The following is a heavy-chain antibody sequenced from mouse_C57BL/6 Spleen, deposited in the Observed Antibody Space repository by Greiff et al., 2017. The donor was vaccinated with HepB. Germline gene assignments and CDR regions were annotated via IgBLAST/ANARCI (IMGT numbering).Heavy chain of an antibody. Sequence: QVQLQQPGAELVKPGASVKLSCKASGYTFTSYWMHWVKQRPGQGLEWIGMIHPNSGSTNYNEKFKSKATLTVDKSSSTAYMQLSSLTSEDSAVYYCAILDSSGYVAYWGQGTLVTVSA. D-gene: IGHD3-2*02. V-gene: IGHV1-64*01. CDR1: GYTFTSYW. CDR3: AILDSSGYVAY. CDR2: IHPNSGST. J-gene: IGHJ3*01.